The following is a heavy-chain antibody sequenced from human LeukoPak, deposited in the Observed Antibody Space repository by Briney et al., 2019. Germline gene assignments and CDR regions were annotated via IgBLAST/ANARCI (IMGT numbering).Heavy chain of an antibody. CDR3: ARVSGLGMNEYYQH. CDR1: GLTFSKSW. Sequence: GGSLRLSCAASGLTFSKSWIHWVRQAPGKGLVWVSRINNDGSDTRYADSVKGRFTISRDNAKNTLYLQMNSLRAEDTAVYYCARVSGLGMNEYYQHWGPGTLVTVPS. J-gene: IGHJ1*01. CDR2: INNDGSDT. V-gene: IGHV3-74*01. D-gene: IGHD3-10*01.